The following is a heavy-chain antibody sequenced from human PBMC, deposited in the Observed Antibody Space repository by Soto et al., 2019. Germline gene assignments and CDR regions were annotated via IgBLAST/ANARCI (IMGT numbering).Heavy chain of an antibody. CDR1: GYTFNRYG. CDR2: INIYNGKT. J-gene: IGHJ4*02. CDR3: AREHWPASPTDV. V-gene: IGHV1-18*01. D-gene: IGHD1-1*01. Sequence: ASVNVSCKASGYTFNRYGISWVRQAPGEGLEWMGWINIYNGKTDYTQKFQGRITMTADTSTTTAYMELRSLRSDDTAVYDCAREHWPASPTDVWGPGPRVTVSS.